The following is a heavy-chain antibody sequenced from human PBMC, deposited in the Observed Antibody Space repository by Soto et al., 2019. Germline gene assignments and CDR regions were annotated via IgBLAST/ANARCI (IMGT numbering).Heavy chain of an antibody. CDR2: IYSGGST. CDR3: ARRGSYFAAGSSDDAFDI. Sequence: GGSLRLSCAASGFTVSSNYMSWVRQAPGKGLEWVSVIYSGGSTYYADSVKGRFTISRDNSKNTLYLQMTSLRAEDTAVYYCARRGSYFAAGSSDDAFDIWGQGTMVT. D-gene: IGHD1-26*01. CDR1: GFTVSSNY. V-gene: IGHV3-66*01. J-gene: IGHJ3*02.